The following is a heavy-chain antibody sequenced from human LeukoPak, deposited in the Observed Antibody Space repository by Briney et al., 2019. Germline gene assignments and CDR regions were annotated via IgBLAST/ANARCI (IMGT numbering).Heavy chain of an antibody. CDR1: GFTFSSYS. CDR3: AREGELELIFDWFDP. V-gene: IGHV3-21*01. D-gene: IGHD1-7*01. Sequence: PGGSLRLSCAASGFTFSSYSMNWVRQAPGKGLEWVSSISSSSYIYYADSVKGRFTISRDNAKNSLYLQMNSLRAEDTAVYYCAREGELELIFDWFDPWGQGTLVTVSS. CDR2: ISSSSYI. J-gene: IGHJ5*02.